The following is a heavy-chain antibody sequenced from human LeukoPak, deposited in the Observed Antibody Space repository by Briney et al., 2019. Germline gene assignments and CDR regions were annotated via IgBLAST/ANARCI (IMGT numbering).Heavy chain of an antibody. D-gene: IGHD1-1*01. CDR2: ISSSGYT. V-gene: IGHV3-11*06. CDR3: ARHGSWNEYYFDC. CDR1: GFTFRDYY. Sequence: NTGGSLRLSCAASGFTFRDYYMSWIRQAPGKGLEWVSHISSSGYTNYADSMKGRFTISRDNAENSLYLQMNSLRAEDTAVYYCARHGSWNEYYFDCWGQGTLVTVSS. J-gene: IGHJ4*02.